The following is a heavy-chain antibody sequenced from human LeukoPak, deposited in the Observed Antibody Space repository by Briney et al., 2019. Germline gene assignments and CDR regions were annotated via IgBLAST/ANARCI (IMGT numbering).Heavy chain of an antibody. CDR2: FDPEDGET. D-gene: IGHD3-9*01. CDR1: GYTLTELS. V-gene: IGHV1-24*01. Sequence: GASVKVSCKVSGYTLTELSMHWVRQAPGKGLEWMGGFDPEDGETIYAQKFQGRVTMTEDTSTDTAYMELSSLRSEDTAVYYCATGEVLRYFDAFDYWGQGTLVTVSS. J-gene: IGHJ4*02. CDR3: ATGEVLRYFDAFDY.